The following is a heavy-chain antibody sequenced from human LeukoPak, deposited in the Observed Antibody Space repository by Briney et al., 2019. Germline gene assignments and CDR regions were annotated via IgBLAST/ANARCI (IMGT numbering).Heavy chain of an antibody. CDR1: GFTFSSHA. D-gene: IGHD6-13*01. CDR2: ITSSGSNE. J-gene: IGHJ5*02. Sequence: GGSLRLSCAASGFTFSSHAMNWVRQAPGKGPECISYITSSGSNEYYADSVKGRFTISRDNAKNSLYLQMNSLRAEDTAVYYCARDGYSSSWYNWFDPWGQGTLVTVSS. CDR3: ARDGYSSSWYNWFDP. V-gene: IGHV3-48*04.